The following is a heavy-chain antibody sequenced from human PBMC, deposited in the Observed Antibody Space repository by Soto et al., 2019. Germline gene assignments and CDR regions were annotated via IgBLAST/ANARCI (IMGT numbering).Heavy chain of an antibody. V-gene: IGHV4-61*01. CDR2: IYYSGTT. Sequence: PSETLSLTXTVSGGSVSSGSFYWSWIRQPPGKGLEWIGYIYYSGTTNCNPSLKSRVTISVDMSRNQFSLKLSSVTAADTAVYYCARRLFGGASDYWGQGTLVTVSS. D-gene: IGHD3-10*01. CDR1: GGSVSSGSFY. J-gene: IGHJ4*02. CDR3: ARRLFGGASDY.